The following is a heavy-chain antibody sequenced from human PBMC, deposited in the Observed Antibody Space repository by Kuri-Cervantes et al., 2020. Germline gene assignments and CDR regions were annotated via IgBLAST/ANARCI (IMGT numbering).Heavy chain of an antibody. CDR1: GFTFSSYG. CDR2: IWYDGSNK. D-gene: IGHD3-3*02. V-gene: IGHV3-30*02. CDR3: ARQSIQSAFDI. J-gene: IGHJ3*02. Sequence: GESLKISCAASGFTFSSYGMHWVRQAPGKGLEWVAVIWYDGSNKYYADSVKGRFTISRDNSKNTLYLQMNSLRAEDTAVYYCARQSIQSAFDIWGQGTMVTVSS.